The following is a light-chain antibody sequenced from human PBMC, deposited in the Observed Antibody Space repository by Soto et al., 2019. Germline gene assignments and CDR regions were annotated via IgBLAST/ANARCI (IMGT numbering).Light chain of an antibody. Sequence: EIVMTQSPATLSVSPGEGVTLSCMASQSINNKVAWYQQKPGQAPRLLIYGASTRATGISARFSGSGSGTDFTLTISSLEPEDFATYYCLQHNVFPRPFGQGTKVDI. J-gene: IGKJ1*01. CDR3: LQHNVFPRP. CDR2: GAS. CDR1: QSINNK. V-gene: IGKV3-15*01.